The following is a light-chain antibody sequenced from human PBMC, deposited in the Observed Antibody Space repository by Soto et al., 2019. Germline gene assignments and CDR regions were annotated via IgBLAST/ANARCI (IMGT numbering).Light chain of an antibody. CDR3: QQLNSYPIT. V-gene: IGKV1-9*01. CDR2: AAS. J-gene: IGKJ3*01. CDR1: QGISSY. Sequence: TPLTQSPSSLSASVGDRVTITCRASQGISSYLAWYQQRPGKAPELLIYAASTLQSGVPSRFSGSGSGTDFTLTINSLQPEDFATYYCQQLNSYPITFGPGTKVDIK.